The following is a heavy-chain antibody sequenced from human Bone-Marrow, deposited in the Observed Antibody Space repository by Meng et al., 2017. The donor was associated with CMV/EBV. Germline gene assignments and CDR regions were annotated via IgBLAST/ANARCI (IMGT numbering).Heavy chain of an antibody. V-gene: IGHV4-39*07. Sequence: SETLSLTCTLSGDSVRNSGHYWAWIRQPPGKGLEWIGSLFHSGGTYYSPSLESRVTMSIDTSKNQFFLNLKSVSAADTAIYYCAREGADVDTTMAGDHWGQGTLVTVSS. CDR1: GDSVRNSGHY. CDR2: LFHSGGT. CDR3: AREGADVDTTMAGDH. J-gene: IGHJ4*02. D-gene: IGHD5-18*01.